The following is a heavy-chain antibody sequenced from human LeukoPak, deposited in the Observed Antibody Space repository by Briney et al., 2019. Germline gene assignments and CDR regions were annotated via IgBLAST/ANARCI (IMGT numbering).Heavy chain of an antibody. D-gene: IGHD1-26*01. CDR1: GVTGRSNY. CDR3: ARAQWDIDAFDV. CDR2: IYSGDRT. Sequence: GGSLRLPCAASGVTGRSNYMNWVRQAPGKGLEWVSVIYSGDRTNYADSVKGRFTISRDNSKNTLYLQMDSLRAEDTAVYYCARAQWDIDAFDVWGQGTMVTVSS. V-gene: IGHV3-66*01. J-gene: IGHJ3*01.